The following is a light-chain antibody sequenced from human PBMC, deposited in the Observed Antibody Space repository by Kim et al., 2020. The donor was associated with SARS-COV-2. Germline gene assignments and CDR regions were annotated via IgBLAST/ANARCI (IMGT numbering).Light chain of an antibody. Sequence: QSALTQPRSVSGSPGQSVTISCTGTSSDVGGYNYVSWYQQHPGKAPKLMIYDVSERSSGLPDRFSGSKSGNAASLTISGLQADDEADYYCCSYAGSPPYVFGTGTKVTVL. V-gene: IGLV2-11*01. CDR1: SSDVGGYNY. CDR2: DVS. J-gene: IGLJ1*01. CDR3: CSYAGSPPYV.